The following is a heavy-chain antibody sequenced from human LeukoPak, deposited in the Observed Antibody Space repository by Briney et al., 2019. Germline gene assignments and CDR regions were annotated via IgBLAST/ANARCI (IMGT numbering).Heavy chain of an antibody. CDR1: GFTFSSYG. D-gene: IGHD3-22*01. J-gene: IGHJ4*02. V-gene: IGHV3-23*01. Sequence: GGSLRLSCAASGFTFSSYGMSCVRQAPGKGLEWVSAISGSGGSTYYADSVKGRFTISRDNSKNTLYLQMNSLRAEDTAVYYCAKTGPPLYYYDSSGSYFDYWGQGTLVTVSS. CDR3: AKTGPPLYYYDSSGSYFDY. CDR2: ISGSGGST.